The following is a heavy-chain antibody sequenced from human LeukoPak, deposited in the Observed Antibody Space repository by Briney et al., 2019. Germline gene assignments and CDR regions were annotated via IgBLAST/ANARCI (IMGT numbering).Heavy chain of an antibody. CDR1: GFTFSSYG. CDR2: IWYDGSNK. CDR3: ARDRSGSYSDYFDY. V-gene: IGHV3-33*01. D-gene: IGHD3-10*01. J-gene: IGHJ4*02. Sequence: PGGSLRLSCAASGFTFSSYGMHWVRQAPGKGLEWVAVIWYDGSNKYYADSVKGRFTISRDNSKNTLYLQMNSLRAEDTAVYYCARDRSGSYSDYFDYWGQGTLVTVSS.